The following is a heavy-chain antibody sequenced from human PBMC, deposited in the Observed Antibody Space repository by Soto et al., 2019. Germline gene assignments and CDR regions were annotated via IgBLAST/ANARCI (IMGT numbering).Heavy chain of an antibody. CDR1: GFTFSSYA. V-gene: IGHV3-23*01. Sequence: PGGSLRLSCAASGFTFSSYAMSWVRQAPGKGLEWVSAISGSGGSTYYADSVKGRFTISRDNSKNTLYLQMNSLRAEDTAVYYCAKTHSAWDYYYGMDVWGQGTTVTVSS. J-gene: IGHJ6*02. CDR3: AKTHSAWDYYYGMDV. D-gene: IGHD1-26*01. CDR2: ISGSGGST.